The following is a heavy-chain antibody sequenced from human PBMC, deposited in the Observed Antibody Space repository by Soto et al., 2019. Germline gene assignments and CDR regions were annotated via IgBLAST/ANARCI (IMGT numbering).Heavy chain of an antibody. CDR2: INHRGST. CDR3: ARVPAINYYYFMDV. D-gene: IGHD5-12*01. Sequence: QVQLQQWGAGLLKHSETLSLTCAVYGGSFSGYYWSWIRQPPGKGLEWIGEINHRGSTNYNPSLKSRVTISVDTSKNQFSLKLSSVTAADTAVYYCARVPAINYYYFMDVWGKGTTVTVSS. V-gene: IGHV4-34*01. J-gene: IGHJ6*03. CDR1: GGSFSGYY.